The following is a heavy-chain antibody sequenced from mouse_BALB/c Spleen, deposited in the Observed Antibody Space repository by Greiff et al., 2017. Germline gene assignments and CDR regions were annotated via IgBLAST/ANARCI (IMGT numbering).Heavy chain of an antibody. J-gene: IGHJ2*01. CDR3: AHNGLDY. CDR2: ISSGGGST. Sequence: EVKLVESGGGLVKPGGSLKLSCAASGFAFSSYDMSWVRQTPEKRLEWVAYISSGGGSTYYPDTVKGRFTISRDNAKNTLYLQMSSLKSEDTAMYYCAHNGLDYWGQGTTLTVSS. D-gene: IGHD1-2*01. V-gene: IGHV5-12-1*01. CDR1: GFAFSSYD.